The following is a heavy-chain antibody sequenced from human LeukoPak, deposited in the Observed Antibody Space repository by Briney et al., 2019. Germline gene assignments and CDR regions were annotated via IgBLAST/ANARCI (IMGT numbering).Heavy chain of an antibody. CDR2: IYYSGST. J-gene: IGHJ4*02. V-gene: IGHV4-31*02. Sequence: LRLSCAASGFTFSSYAMSWIRQHPGKGLEWIGYIYYSGSTYYNPSLKSRVTISVDTSKNQFSLKLSSVTAADTAVYYCARGFTAAPDYWGQGTLVTVCS. CDR3: ARGFTAAPDY. D-gene: IGHD2-2*01. CDR1: GFTFSSYA.